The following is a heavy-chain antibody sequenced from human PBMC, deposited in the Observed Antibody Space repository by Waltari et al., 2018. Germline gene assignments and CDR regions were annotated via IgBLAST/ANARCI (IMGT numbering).Heavy chain of an antibody. CDR1: GFTFRSYS. CDR3: AKGGAAAPPTYYFDY. Sequence: EVQLLESGGGLVQPGGSLTLSCAASGFTFRSYSMFWFRQAPGKGREWVSVISGSGSTFDADSVKGRFTISRDNSKHTLYLQMNSLRAEDTAVYYCAKGGAAAPPTYYFDYWGQGTLVTVSS. J-gene: IGHJ4*02. CDR2: ISGSGST. D-gene: IGHD6-13*01. V-gene: IGHV3-23*01.